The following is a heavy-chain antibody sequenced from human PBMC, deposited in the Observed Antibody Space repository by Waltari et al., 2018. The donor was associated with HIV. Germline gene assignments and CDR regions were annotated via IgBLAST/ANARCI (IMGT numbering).Heavy chain of an antibody. D-gene: IGHD3-10*01. Sequence: QVQLVESGGGVVQPGRSLRLSCEASGFTFSTYAMYWVRQAPGKGLEWVSVISSDGNKKYYADSVRGRFTISRDSSKNTLFLQMNSLRAEDTAVYYCARALDYYGSGSYSTDALDIWGQGTMVTVSS. CDR2: ISSDGNKK. J-gene: IGHJ3*02. V-gene: IGHV3-30*01. CDR3: ARALDYYGSGSYSTDALDI. CDR1: GFTFSTYA.